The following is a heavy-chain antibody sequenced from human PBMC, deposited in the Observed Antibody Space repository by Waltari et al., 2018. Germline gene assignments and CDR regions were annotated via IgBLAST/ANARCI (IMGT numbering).Heavy chain of an antibody. CDR1: GFPFSTYA. D-gene: IGHD3-10*01. V-gene: IGHV3-30*01. J-gene: IGHJ4*02. Sequence: QVQLVESGGGVVHPGGSLRLSCAASGFPFSTYAVHWVRQAPGKGLEWVAVISYDGSMKYNADSVEGRFTISRDNARNTMSLQMNSLTTEDTAVYYCARGGLEWFGELFDYWGQGTLVTVSS. CDR2: ISYDGSMK. CDR3: ARGGLEWFGELFDY.